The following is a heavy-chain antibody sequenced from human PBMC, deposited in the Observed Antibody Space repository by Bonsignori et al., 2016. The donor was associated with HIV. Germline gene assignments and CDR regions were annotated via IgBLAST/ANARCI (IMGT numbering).Heavy chain of an antibody. CDR3: ARAWGAVFAL. CDR2: IDDSGST. CDR1: GGSLSGYH. J-gene: IGHJ4*02. V-gene: IGHV4-34*01. Sequence: GSLRLSCAVYGGSLSGYHWSWIRQTPGKGLEWIGEIDDSGSTYYNPSLKSRVSILLDTSKKQFSLKLTSVTAADTSIYYCARAWGAVFALWGQGSLVTVSS. D-gene: IGHD3-16*01.